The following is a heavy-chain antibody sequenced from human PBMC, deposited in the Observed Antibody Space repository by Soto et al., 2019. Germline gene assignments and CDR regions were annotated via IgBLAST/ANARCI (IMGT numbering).Heavy chain of an antibody. V-gene: IGHV1-69*13. Sequence: SVKVSCKASGGTFSSYAISWVRQAPGQGLEWMGGIIPIFGTANYAQKFQGRVTITADESTSTAYMELSSLRSEDTAVYYCARGFRSGYYPGSFDYWGQATLVTVSS. CDR1: GGTFSSYA. J-gene: IGHJ4*02. CDR2: IIPIFGTA. CDR3: ARGFRSGYYPGSFDY. D-gene: IGHD3-3*01.